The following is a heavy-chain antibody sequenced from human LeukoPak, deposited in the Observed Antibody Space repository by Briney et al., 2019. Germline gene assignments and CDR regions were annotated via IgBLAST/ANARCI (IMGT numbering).Heavy chain of an antibody. D-gene: IGHD3-22*01. J-gene: IGHJ3*02. CDR2: ISSSSSTI. Sequence: GGSLRLSCAASGFTFSSYSMNWVRQAPGKGLEWVSYISSSSSTIYYADSVKGRFTISRDNAKNSLYLQMNSLRAEDTAVYYCAREGYYDAFDIWGQGTTVTVSS. CDR1: GFTFSSYS. CDR3: AREGYYDAFDI. V-gene: IGHV3-48*01.